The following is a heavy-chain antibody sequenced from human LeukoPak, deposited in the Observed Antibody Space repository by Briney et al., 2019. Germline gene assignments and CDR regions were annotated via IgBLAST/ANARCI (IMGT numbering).Heavy chain of an antibody. CDR3: ARVGESPDY. J-gene: IGHJ4*02. CDR1: GGSISSGGYS. V-gene: IGHV4-31*11. Sequence: PSETLSLTCAVSGGSISSGGYSWSWIRQPPGKGLEWIGYIYYSGSTNYNPSLKSRVTISVDTSKNQFSLKLSSVAAADTAVYYCARVGESPDYWGQGTLVTVSS. D-gene: IGHD3-16*01. CDR2: IYYSGST.